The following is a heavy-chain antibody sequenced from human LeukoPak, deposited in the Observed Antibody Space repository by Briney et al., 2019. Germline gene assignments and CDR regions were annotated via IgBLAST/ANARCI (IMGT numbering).Heavy chain of an antibody. V-gene: IGHV3-74*01. CDR1: GLTFSSYW. CDR3: VRGSAPERGLDY. Sequence: PGGSLRLSCAGSGLTFSSYWMHWVRHAPGKGLVWVSRIKGDGSSTSYADSVKGRFTISRDDAKNSLYLQMNSLRGEDTAVYYCVRGSAPERGLDYWGQGARVTVSS. CDR2: IKGDGSST. J-gene: IGHJ4*02. D-gene: IGHD6-25*01.